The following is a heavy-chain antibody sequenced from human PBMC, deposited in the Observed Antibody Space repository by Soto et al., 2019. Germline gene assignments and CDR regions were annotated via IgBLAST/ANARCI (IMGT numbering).Heavy chain of an antibody. CDR2: ISYDGSNK. Sequence: QVQLVESGGGVVQPGRSLRLSCAASGFTFSSYGMHWVRQAPGKGLEWVAVISYDGSNKYYADSVKGRFTISRDNSKNTLYRQMNSLRAEDTAVYYCAKSGGDGYNSAPYDVDYWGQGTLVTVSS. V-gene: IGHV3-30*18. J-gene: IGHJ4*02. CDR1: GFTFSSYG. D-gene: IGHD5-12*01. CDR3: AKSGGDGYNSAPYDVDY.